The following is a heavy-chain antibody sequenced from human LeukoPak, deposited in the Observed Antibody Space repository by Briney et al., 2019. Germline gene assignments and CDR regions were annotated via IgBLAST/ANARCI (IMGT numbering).Heavy chain of an antibody. CDR3: ARGIIVGATWGENDNWFDP. CDR2: INRSGST. Sequence: SETLSLTCAVYGGSFSGYYWSWVRQPPGKGLEWIGEINRSGSTNYNPSLKSRVTISVDTSKNQFSLKLSSVTAADTAVYYCARGIIVGATWGENDNWFDPWGQGTLVTVSS. V-gene: IGHV4-34*01. J-gene: IGHJ5*02. CDR1: GGSFSGYY. D-gene: IGHD1-26*01.